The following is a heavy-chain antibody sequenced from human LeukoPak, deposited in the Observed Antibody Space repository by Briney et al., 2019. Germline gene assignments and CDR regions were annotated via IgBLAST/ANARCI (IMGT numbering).Heavy chain of an antibody. CDR1: GGSFSDYY. CDR2: INHSGST. D-gene: IGHD3-22*01. Sequence: SETLSLTCAVYGGSFSDYYWNWIRQPPGKGLEWIGEINHSGSTNYNPPLKSRVTMSVDTFKNQFSLTLSSVTAADTAVYYCAGVQDFETRGYYLGYWGHGTLVTVSS. V-gene: IGHV4-34*01. CDR3: AGVQDFETRGYYLGY. J-gene: IGHJ4*01.